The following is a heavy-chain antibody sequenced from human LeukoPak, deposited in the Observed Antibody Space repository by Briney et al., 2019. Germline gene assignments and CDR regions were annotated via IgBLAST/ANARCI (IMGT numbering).Heavy chain of an antibody. CDR1: GFTFNSYA. CDR2: ISGGGDA. D-gene: IGHD6-19*01. Sequence: GGPLRLSCAASGFTFNSYAMSWVRQAPGKGLERVSAISGGGDAYYADSVKGRITIPRDNSKNTLYLQMNSLRAEDTAIYYCAKSFAGAVAGSRGLDYWGQGTLVTVSS. V-gene: IGHV3-23*01. CDR3: AKSFAGAVAGSRGLDY. J-gene: IGHJ4*02.